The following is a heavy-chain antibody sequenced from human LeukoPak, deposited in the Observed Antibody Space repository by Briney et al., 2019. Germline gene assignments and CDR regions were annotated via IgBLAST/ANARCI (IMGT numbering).Heavy chain of an antibody. Sequence: PGGSLRLSCAASGFTFSSYGMHWVRQAPGKGLEWVAVIWYDGSNKYYADSVKGRFTISRDNYKNTLYLQMNSLRAEDTAVYYCAKVDGITIFEVFDYWGQGTLVTVSS. CDR2: IWYDGSNK. J-gene: IGHJ4*02. CDR1: GFTFSSYG. CDR3: AKVDGITIFEVFDY. D-gene: IGHD3-3*01. V-gene: IGHV3-33*06.